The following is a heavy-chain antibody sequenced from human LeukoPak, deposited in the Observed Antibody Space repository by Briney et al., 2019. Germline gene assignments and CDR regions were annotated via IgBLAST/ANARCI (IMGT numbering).Heavy chain of an antibody. V-gene: IGHV4-39*01. D-gene: IGHD3-10*01. CDR1: GGSISSSSYY. CDR2: IYYSGST. CDR3: ASFYGSGSYYPKPDY. Sequence: SETLSLTCTVSGGSISSSSYYWGWIRQPPGKGLVWIGSIYYSGSTYYNPSLKSRVTISVDTSKNQFSLKLSSVTAADTAVYYCASFYGSGSYYPKPDYWGQGTLVTVSS. J-gene: IGHJ4*02.